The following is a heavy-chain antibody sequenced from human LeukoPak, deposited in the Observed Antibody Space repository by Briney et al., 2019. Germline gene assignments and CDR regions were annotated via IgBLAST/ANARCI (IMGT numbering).Heavy chain of an antibody. J-gene: IGHJ4*02. D-gene: IGHD4-23*01. CDR2: INHSGST. CDR3: ARERYGGNSLYYFDY. CDR1: GGSFSGYY. Sequence: SETLSLTCAVYGGSFSGYYWSWIRQPPGKGLEWIGEINHSGSTNYNPSLKSRVTISVDTSKNQFSLKLSSVTAADTAVYYCARERYGGNSLYYFDYWGQGTLVTVSS. V-gene: IGHV4-34*01.